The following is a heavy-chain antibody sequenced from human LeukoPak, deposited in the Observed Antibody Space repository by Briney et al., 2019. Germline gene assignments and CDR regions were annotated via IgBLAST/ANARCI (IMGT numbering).Heavy chain of an antibody. Sequence: AGGSLRLSCAASGFIFSDYDMNWVRQAPGQGLEWVALFSSVGSYKYYADSVKGRFTISRDNAKNSLYLQMNSLRAEDTAVYYCARGSAMFNYWGQGTLVTVSS. J-gene: IGHJ4*02. D-gene: IGHD3-10*02. V-gene: IGHV3-21*01. CDR1: GFIFSDYD. CDR3: ARGSAMFNY. CDR2: FSSVGSYK.